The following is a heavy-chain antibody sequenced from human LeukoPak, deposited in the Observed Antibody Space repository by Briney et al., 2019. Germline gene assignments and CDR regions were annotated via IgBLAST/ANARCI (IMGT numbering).Heavy chain of an antibody. V-gene: IGHV3-74*01. Sequence: GGSLRLSCAASGFTFSSYWMHWVRQAPGKGLVWVSRINSDVSSTSYADSVKGRFTISRDNAKNTLYLQMNSLRAEDTAVYYCARDRGTVIGAFDIWGQGTMVTVSS. CDR1: GFTFSSYW. J-gene: IGHJ3*02. CDR2: INSDVSST. CDR3: ARDRGTVIGAFDI. D-gene: IGHD4-17*01.